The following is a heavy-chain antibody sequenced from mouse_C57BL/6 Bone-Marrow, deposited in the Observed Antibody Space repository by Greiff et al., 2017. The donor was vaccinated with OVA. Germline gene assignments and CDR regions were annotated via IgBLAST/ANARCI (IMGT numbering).Heavy chain of an antibody. D-gene: IGHD2-5*01. CDR3: ARATYYSNYAWFAY. CDR1: GYSFTGYY. CDR2: IYPYNGVS. Sequence: DVKLQESGPELVKPGASVKISCKASGYSFTGYYMYWVKQSHGNILDWIGYIYPYNGVSSYNQKFKGKATLTVDKSSSTAYMELRSLTSEDSAVYYCARATYYSNYAWFAYWGQGTLVTVSA. J-gene: IGHJ3*01. V-gene: IGHV1-31*01.